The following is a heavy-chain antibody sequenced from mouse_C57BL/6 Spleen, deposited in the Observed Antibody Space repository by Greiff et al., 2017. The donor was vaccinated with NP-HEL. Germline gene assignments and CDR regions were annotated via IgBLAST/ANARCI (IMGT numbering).Heavy chain of an antibody. CDR1: GYTFTSYW. Sequence: QVQLQQSGAELVKPGASVKLSCKASGYTFTSYWMHWVKQRPGQGLEWIGMIHPNSGSTNYNEKFKSKATLTVDKSSSTAYMQLSSLTSEDSAVYYCARCSSSYGYYAMDYWGQGTSVTVSS. J-gene: IGHJ4*01. CDR3: ARCSSSYGYYAMDY. D-gene: IGHD1-1*01. V-gene: IGHV1-64*01. CDR2: IHPNSGST.